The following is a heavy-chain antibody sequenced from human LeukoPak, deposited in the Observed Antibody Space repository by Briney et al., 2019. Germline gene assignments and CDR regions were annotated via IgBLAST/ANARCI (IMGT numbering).Heavy chain of an antibody. CDR3: ATDNNYCDYGLDS. CDR1: GFTFSNSW. J-gene: IGHJ4*02. D-gene: IGHD4-17*01. Sequence: GGSLRLSCAASGFTFSNSWMSWVRQAPGKGLEWVGRINSKTNGGTTDYAAPVKCSFTISRDDFTNTLFLQMNRLKAEDTAVYSCATDNNYCDYGLDSWGQGTLVTVSS. V-gene: IGHV3-15*01. CDR2: INSKTNGGTT.